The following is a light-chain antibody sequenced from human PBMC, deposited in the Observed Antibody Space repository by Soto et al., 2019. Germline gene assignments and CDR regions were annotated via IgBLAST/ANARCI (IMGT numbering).Light chain of an antibody. CDR2: DVG. V-gene: IGLV2-14*03. Sequence: QSALTQPASVSGSPGQSITISCTGTNSDVGAYSYVSWYQQYPGKAPNLLIYDVGARPSGISDRFSGSKSGNTASLTISGLQAEDEADYYCSSYTAFTTDVFGSGTKLTVL. CDR1: NSDVGAYSY. CDR3: SSYTAFTTDV. J-gene: IGLJ1*01.